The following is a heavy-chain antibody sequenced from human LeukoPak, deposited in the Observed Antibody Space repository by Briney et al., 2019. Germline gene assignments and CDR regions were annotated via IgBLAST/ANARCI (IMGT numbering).Heavy chain of an antibody. J-gene: IGHJ6*02. CDR3: ARGVGDGYYYYGMDV. CDR2: IGSSGSTI. Sequence: GGSLRLSCAASGFTFSDYYMTWIRQAPGKGLEWVSYIGSSGSTIYYADSVKGRFTISRDNAKNSLYLQMNSLSAEDTAVYYCARGVGDGYYYYGMDVWGQGTTVTVSS. V-gene: IGHV3-11*04. D-gene: IGHD3-10*01. CDR1: GFTFSDYY.